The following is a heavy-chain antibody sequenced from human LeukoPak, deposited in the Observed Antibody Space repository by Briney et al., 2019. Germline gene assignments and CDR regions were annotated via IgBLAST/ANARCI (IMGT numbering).Heavy chain of an antibody. CDR2: VIPIFGTA. J-gene: IGHJ4*02. Sequence: SVKVSCKASGGTFSSYAVSWVRQAPGQGLEWMGGVIPIFGTANYAQKFQGRVTITADESTSTAYMELSSLRSEDTAVYYCASTPPRDIVVVVAADDYFDYWGQGTLVTVSS. V-gene: IGHV1-69*01. CDR3: ASTPPRDIVVVVAADDYFDY. CDR1: GGTFSSYA. D-gene: IGHD2-15*01.